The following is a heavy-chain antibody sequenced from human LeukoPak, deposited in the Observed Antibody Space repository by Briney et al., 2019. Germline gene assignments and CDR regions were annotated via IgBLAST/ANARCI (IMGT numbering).Heavy chain of an antibody. V-gene: IGHV4-38-2*01. Sequence: PSETLSLTCSVCGYSIRSGYSWGWIRQPPGKGLEWIGSISYSGNTYYNPSLKSRVTISLDTSKNQFSLKLNSVTAADTAVYFCARSMISMLKVNWFDPWGQGTLVTVSS. D-gene: IGHD3-16*01. CDR1: GYSIRSGYS. CDR2: ISYSGNT. J-gene: IGHJ5*02. CDR3: ARSMISMLKVNWFDP.